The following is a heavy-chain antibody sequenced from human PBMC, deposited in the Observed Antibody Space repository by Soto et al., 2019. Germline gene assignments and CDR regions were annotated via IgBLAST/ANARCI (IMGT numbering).Heavy chain of an antibody. CDR1: GGTFSSYA. V-gene: IGHV1-69*13. D-gene: IGHD3-9*01. Sequence: ASVKVSCKASGGTFSSYAISWVRQAPGQGLEWMGGIIPIFGTANYAQKFQGRVTITADESTSTAYMELSSLRSEDTAVYYCARGGRPYDILTGVYYYYYGMDVWGQGTTVTVSS. CDR2: IIPIFGTA. J-gene: IGHJ6*02. CDR3: ARGGRPYDILTGVYYYYYGMDV.